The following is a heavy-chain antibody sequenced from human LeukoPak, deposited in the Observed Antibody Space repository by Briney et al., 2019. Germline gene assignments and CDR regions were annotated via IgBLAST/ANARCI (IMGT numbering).Heavy chain of an antibody. CDR1: GYTFTSYD. CDR3: ARMSNWNYQGFES. CDR2: IGTYNGNT. D-gene: IGHD1-7*01. Sequence: ASVKVSCKASGYTFTSYDINWVRQAPGQGLEWMGWIGTYNGNTNYAHRLQGRVTMTTDTSTGTAYVELRSLTSDDTAVYYCARMSNWNYQGFESWGQGTLVTVSS. V-gene: IGHV1-18*01. J-gene: IGHJ4*02.